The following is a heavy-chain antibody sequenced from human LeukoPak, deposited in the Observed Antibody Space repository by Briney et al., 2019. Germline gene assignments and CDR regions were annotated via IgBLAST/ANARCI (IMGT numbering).Heavy chain of an antibody. D-gene: IGHD3-3*01. Sequence: GASVKVSCKASGGTFSSYAISWVRQAPGQGLEWMGWISAYNGNTNYAQKLQGRVTMTTDTSTSTAYMELRSLRSDDTAVYYCARDLENYDFWSGYLHQYYYYYGMDVWGQGTTVTVSS. CDR1: GGTFSSYA. J-gene: IGHJ6*02. CDR3: ARDLENYDFWSGYLHQYYYYYGMDV. CDR2: ISAYNGNT. V-gene: IGHV1-18*01.